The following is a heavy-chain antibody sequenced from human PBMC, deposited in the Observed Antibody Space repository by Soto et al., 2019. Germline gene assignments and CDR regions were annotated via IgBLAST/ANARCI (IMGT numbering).Heavy chain of an antibody. CDR1: GGSISGSYYY. J-gene: IGHJ4*02. Sequence: SETLSLTCSVSGGSISGSYYYWCWLRQSPGRGPEWIGSVFYTGFTSYNPSLESRVSVSVDTSKNQFSLKVSAVTAADTAVYYCASSQKGYNWNYFDHWGQGALVTVSS. CDR2: VFYTGFT. V-gene: IGHV4-39*01. D-gene: IGHD1-20*01. CDR3: ASSQKGYNWNYFDH.